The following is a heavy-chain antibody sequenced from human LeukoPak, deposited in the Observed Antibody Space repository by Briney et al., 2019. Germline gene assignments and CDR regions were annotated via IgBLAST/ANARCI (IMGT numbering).Heavy chain of an antibody. CDR2: TYYRSKWYN. Sequence: SQTLSLTCDIAGDSVSSINGVWNWTRQSPSRGLGWLGRTYYRSKWYNEYAESMKGRMTITPDTSNNRFSLQLTSVTPDDTAVYYCARDLANTGWYTFDYWGQGTLVTVSS. J-gene: IGHJ4*02. CDR3: ARDLANTGWYTFDY. D-gene: IGHD6-19*01. CDR1: GDSVSSINGV. V-gene: IGHV6-1*01.